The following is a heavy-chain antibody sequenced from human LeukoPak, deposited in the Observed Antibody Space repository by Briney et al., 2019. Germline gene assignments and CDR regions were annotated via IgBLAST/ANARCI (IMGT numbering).Heavy chain of an antibody. V-gene: IGHV1-69*06. CDR3: ASGDIVATIKYFQH. J-gene: IGHJ1*01. CDR2: IIPIFGTA. Sequence: SVKVSCKAPGGTFSSYAISWVRQAPGQGLEWMGGIIPIFGTANYAQKFQGRVTITADKSTSTAYMELSSLRSEDTAVYYCASGDIVATIKYFQHWGQGTLVTVSS. CDR1: GGTFSSYA. D-gene: IGHD5-12*01.